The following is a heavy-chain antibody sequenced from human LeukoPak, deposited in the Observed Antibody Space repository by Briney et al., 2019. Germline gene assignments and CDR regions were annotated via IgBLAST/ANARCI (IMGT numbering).Heavy chain of an antibody. CDR2: IYYSGST. Sequence: SETLSLTCTVSGGSISSYYWSWIRQPPGKGLEWIGYIYYSGSTNYNPSLKSRVTISIDTSKNQFSLKLSSVTAADTAVYYCARLPNCNSTSCYRGAFDIWGQGTMVTVSS. J-gene: IGHJ3*02. V-gene: IGHV4-59*08. CDR3: ARLPNCNSTSCYRGAFDI. D-gene: IGHD2-2*01. CDR1: GGSISSYY.